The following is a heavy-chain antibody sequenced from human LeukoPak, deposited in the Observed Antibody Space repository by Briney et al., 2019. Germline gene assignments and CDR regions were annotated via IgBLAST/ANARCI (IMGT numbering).Heavy chain of an antibody. V-gene: IGHV4-38-2*02. J-gene: IGHJ4*02. CDR3: ARAVWYSSSWYHSPGNY. Sequence: PSETLSLTCTVSGYSISSGYYWGWIRQPPGKGLEWIGSIHHSGSTNYNPSLKSRVTISLDTSKNQFSLKLSSVTAADTAVYYCARAVWYSSSWYHSPGNYWGQGTLVTVSS. CDR1: GYSISSGYY. D-gene: IGHD6-13*01. CDR2: IHHSGST.